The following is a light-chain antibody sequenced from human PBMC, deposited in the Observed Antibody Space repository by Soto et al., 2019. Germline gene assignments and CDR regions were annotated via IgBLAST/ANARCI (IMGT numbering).Light chain of an antibody. V-gene: IGKV1-5*01. J-gene: IGKJ1*01. CDR2: DAS. CDR1: QTINNW. Sequence: DIQMTQSPFTLSASVGDRVTITCRASQTINNWLAWYQQKPGKAPKRLISDASSLESGVPSRFSGSGSGTEFTLTISSLQPDDFGTYYCQQYHTYWTFGQGTKVEVK. CDR3: QQYHTYWT.